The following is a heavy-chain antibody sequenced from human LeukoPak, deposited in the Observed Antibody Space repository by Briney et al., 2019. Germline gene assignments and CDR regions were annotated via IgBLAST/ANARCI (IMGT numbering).Heavy chain of an antibody. Sequence: SGGSLRLSCAASGFTFSRYWMSWVRQAPGKGLDWVANIKEDGSKRYYVDSVRGRFSTTRDNAKNSLYLQMNSLRAEDTAVYYCARVGYGGNAKDYWGQGTLVTVSS. J-gene: IGHJ4*02. V-gene: IGHV3-7*04. CDR3: ARVGYGGNAKDY. CDR2: IKEDGSKR. D-gene: IGHD4-23*01. CDR1: GFTFSRYW.